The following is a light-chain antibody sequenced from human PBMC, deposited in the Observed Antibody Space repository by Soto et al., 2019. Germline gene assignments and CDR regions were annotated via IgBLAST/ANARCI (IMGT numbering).Light chain of an antibody. J-gene: IGKJ1*01. Sequence: DIVMTQSPDSLAVSLGERATINCKSSQSVLYSSNNKNYLAWYQQKPGQPPKLLIYWASTRESGVPDRFSGSGSGTDFTLTISSLQAEDVAVYYCQQHSSAPQPFGRGTSVEIK. CDR3: QQHSSAPQP. V-gene: IGKV4-1*01. CDR1: QSVLYSSNNKNY. CDR2: WAS.